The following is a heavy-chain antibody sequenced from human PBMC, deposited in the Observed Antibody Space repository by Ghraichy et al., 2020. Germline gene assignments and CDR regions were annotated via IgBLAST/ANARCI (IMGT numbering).Heavy chain of an antibody. Sequence: SETLSLICTVSGGSIRSYYWGWIRHPPGKGLEWIGYVYYNGNTDYSPSLKSRATISVDTSKNQFSLRLTSVTAADTAVYYCARRGRGYSLYFYGLDIWGQGTTVTVSS. V-gene: IGHV4-59*08. CDR1: GGSIRSYY. CDR2: VYYNGNT. J-gene: IGHJ6*02. CDR3: ARRGRGYSLYFYGLDI. D-gene: IGHD5-18*01.